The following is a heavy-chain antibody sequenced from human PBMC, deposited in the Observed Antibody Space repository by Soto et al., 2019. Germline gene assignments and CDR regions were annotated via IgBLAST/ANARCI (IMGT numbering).Heavy chain of an antibody. D-gene: IGHD5-18*01. J-gene: IGHJ4*02. CDR1: GGSFSGFY. CDR3: ARELGYSYDSNKSFDS. V-gene: IGHV4-34*01. CDR2: INHSGST. Sequence: SETLSLTCAVYGGSFSGFYWSWIRQPPGKGLEWIGEINHSGSTNSNPSLKSRVSISVDPSKNQFSLKLTSVTAADTAVYYCARELGYSYDSNKSFDSWGQGTLVTVSS.